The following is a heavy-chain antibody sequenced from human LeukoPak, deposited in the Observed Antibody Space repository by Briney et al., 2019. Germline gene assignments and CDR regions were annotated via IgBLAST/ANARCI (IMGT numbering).Heavy chain of an antibody. J-gene: IGHJ4*02. D-gene: IGHD5-24*01. CDR2: IYYSGST. V-gene: IGHV4-39*01. CDR3: AWRRGDGWDGPYFDY. Sequence: SETLSLTCTVSGVSISSSSYYWGWIRQPPGKGLEWIGSIYYSGSTYYNPSLKSRVTISVDTSKNQFSLKLSSVTAADTAVYYCAWRRGDGWDGPYFDYWGQGTLVTVSS. CDR1: GVSISSSSYY.